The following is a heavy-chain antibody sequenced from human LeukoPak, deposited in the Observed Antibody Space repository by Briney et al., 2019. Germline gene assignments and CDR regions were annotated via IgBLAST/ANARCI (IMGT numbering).Heavy chain of an antibody. CDR1: GFPFSSYW. J-gene: IGHJ4*02. CDR2: INIDGSNT. Sequence: PGGSLRLSCAASGFPFSSYWMHWVREAPGKGLVWVSRINIDGSNTNYADSVKGRFTISRDNAKNTLYLQMDSLRAEDTAVYYCARSLGGAYDYWGQGTLVTVS. V-gene: IGHV3-74*01. CDR3: ARSLGGAYDY. D-gene: IGHD1-26*01.